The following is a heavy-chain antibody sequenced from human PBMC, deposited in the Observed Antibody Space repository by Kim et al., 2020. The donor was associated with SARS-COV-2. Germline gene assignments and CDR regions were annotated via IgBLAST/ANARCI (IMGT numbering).Heavy chain of an antibody. CDR2: INHSGST. J-gene: IGHJ5*02. D-gene: IGHD3-16*01. V-gene: IGHV4-34*01. CDR3: AKYSGGVFDP. Sequence: SETLSLTCAVYGGSFSGYYWSWIRQPPGKGLEWIGEINHSGSTNYNPSLKSRVTISVDTSKNQFSLKLSSVTAADTAVYYCAKYSGGVFDPWGQGTLVTVSS. CDR1: GGSFSGYY.